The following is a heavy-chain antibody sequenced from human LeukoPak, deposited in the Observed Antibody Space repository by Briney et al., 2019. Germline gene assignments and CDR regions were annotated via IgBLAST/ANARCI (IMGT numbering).Heavy chain of an antibody. D-gene: IGHD5-24*01. CDR2: ISGSGGST. Sequence: PGGSLRLACAASGFTFSSYAMSWVRQAPGKGLEWVSAISGSGGSTYYTDSVKSRSTISRDNTKNTLYLQMKTLRTEDTAVYYCANREDYVDYWGQGPLVTVSS. CDR3: ANREDYVDY. V-gene: IGHV3-23*01. J-gene: IGHJ4*02. CDR1: GFTFSSYA.